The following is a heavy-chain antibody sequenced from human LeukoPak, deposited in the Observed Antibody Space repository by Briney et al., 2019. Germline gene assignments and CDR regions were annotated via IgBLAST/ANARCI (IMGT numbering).Heavy chain of an antibody. D-gene: IGHD2-15*01. J-gene: IGHJ4*02. Sequence: PSETLSLTCTVSGGSISSYYWSWIRQPPGKGLEWIGYIYYSGSTNYNPSLKSRVTISVDTSKNQFSLKLSSVTAADTAVYYCARMVRAAHLGYWGQGTLATVSS. CDR2: IYYSGST. CDR1: GGSISSYY. CDR3: ARMVRAAHLGY. V-gene: IGHV4-59*01.